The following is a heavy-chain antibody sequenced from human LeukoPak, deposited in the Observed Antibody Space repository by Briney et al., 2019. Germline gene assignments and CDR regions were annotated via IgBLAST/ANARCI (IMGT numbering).Heavy chain of an antibody. CDR3: ARGPIVVVPDDAFDI. CDR2: INPNSGGT. D-gene: IGHD2-2*01. J-gene: IGHJ3*02. V-gene: IGHV1-2*02. Sequence: ASVKVSCKASGYTFAGYYMHWVRQAPGQGLEWMGWINPNSGGTNYAQKFQGMVTMTRDTSISTAYMELSRLRSDDTAVYYCARGPIVVVPDDAFDIWGQGTMVTVSS. CDR1: GYTFAGYY.